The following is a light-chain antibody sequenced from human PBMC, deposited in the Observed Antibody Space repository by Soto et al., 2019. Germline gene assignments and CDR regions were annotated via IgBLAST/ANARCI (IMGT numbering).Light chain of an antibody. J-gene: IGLJ1*01. CDR1: SSDVGAYNF. CDR2: DVS. Sequence: QSVLTQPPSASGSPGQSVTISCTGTSSDVGAYNFVSWYQQHPGKAPKLMIYDVSQRPSWVPDRFSASKSGNTASLTVSGLQAEDEADYYCSSHAGTNYPFVFGTGTKLTVL. V-gene: IGLV2-8*01. CDR3: SSHAGTNYPFV.